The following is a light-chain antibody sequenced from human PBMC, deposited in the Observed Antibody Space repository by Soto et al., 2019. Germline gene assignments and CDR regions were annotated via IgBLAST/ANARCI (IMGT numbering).Light chain of an antibody. CDR3: QQYSTYPWT. Sequence: DIQMTQSPSTLSASVGDRVTITCRASQSISTWLAWYQQKPGKAPKLLIYKASSLESGVPSEFSGSGSGTEFTLTISGLQPDDFATYYCQQYSTYPWTFGQGTKVEI. CDR1: QSISTW. J-gene: IGKJ1*01. CDR2: KAS. V-gene: IGKV1-5*03.